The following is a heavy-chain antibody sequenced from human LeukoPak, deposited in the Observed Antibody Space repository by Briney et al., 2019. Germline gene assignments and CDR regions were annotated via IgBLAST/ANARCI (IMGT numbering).Heavy chain of an antibody. CDR3: AHSHPAIITAVNRYFDY. J-gene: IGHJ4*02. V-gene: IGHV2-5*01. Sequence: ESGPTLVKPTQTLTLTCTFSGFSLSTSGVGVGWIRQPPGKALECLALIYWNDDKRYSPSLKSRLTITKDTSKNQVVLAMTNVDPVDTGTYYCAHSHPAIITAVNRYFDYWGQGTLVTVS. CDR2: IYWNDDK. CDR1: GFSLSTSGVG. D-gene: IGHD3-10*01.